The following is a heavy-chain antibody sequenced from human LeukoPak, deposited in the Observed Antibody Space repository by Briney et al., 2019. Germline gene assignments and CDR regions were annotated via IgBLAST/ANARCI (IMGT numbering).Heavy chain of an antibody. CDR2: IIPIFGTA. CDR1: GGTFSSYA. D-gene: IGHD3-10*01. Sequence: GGSVTVSCKASGGTFSSYAISGVRQAPGQGVEWMGGIIPIFGTANYAQKFQGSVTITADKSTSTAYMELRSLRSEDTAVYYCARTPITMVRGSRFSYYGMDVWGKGPTATVSS. CDR3: ARTPITMVRGSRFSYYGMDV. V-gene: IGHV1-69*06. J-gene: IGHJ6*04.